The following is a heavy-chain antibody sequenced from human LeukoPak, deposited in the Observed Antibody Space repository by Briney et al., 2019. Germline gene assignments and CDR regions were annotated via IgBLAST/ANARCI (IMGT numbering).Heavy chain of an antibody. D-gene: IGHD2-2*01. CDR2: INPNSGGT. CDR1: GYTFTGYY. Sequence: ASVKVSCKASGYTFTGYYMHWVRQAPGQGLEWMGWINPNSGGTNYAQKFQGRVTMTRDTSISTAYMELSRLRSEDMAVYYCARDKGSLPSSTPDAFDIWGQGTMVTVSS. V-gene: IGHV1-2*02. J-gene: IGHJ3*02. CDR3: ARDKGSLPSSTPDAFDI.